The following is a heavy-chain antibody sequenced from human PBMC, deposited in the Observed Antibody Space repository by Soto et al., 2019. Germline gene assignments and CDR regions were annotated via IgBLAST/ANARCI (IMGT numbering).Heavy chain of an antibody. J-gene: IGHJ4*02. Sequence: ESLSLTGTVPGGSISSYYWSWIRQPPGKGLEWIGYIYYSGSTNYNPSLKSRVTISVDTSKNQFSLKLSSVTAADTAVYYCARDSSGYDYWGQGTLVTVYS. CDR3: ARDSSGYDY. V-gene: IGHV4-59*01. D-gene: IGHD3-22*01. CDR2: IYYSGST. CDR1: GGSISSYY.